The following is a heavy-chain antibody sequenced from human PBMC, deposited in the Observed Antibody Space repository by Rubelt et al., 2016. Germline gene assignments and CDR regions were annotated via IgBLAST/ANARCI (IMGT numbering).Heavy chain of an antibody. J-gene: IGHJ3*02. Sequence: QLQLQESGPGLVKPSETLSLTCTVSGGSISSSSYYWGWIRQPPGKGLEWIGSTYYSGSTYYNPSLKSRVTISVDTSKNQFSLKLSSVTAADTAVYYCARVLGGTYYDAFDMCGQGTVVTVFS. CDR3: ARVLGGTYYDAFDM. CDR1: GGSISSSSYY. D-gene: IGHD1-26*01. V-gene: IGHV4-39*07. CDR2: TYYSGST.